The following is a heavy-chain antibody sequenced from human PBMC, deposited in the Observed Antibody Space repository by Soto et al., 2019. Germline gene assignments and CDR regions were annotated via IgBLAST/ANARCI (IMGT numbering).Heavy chain of an antibody. CDR3: ARTVYYDFWSGYNRPFYMDV. CDR1: GYTFTSYD. CDR2: VNPNSGNT. V-gene: IGHV1-8*01. J-gene: IGHJ6*03. Sequence: ASVKVSCKASGYTFTSYDINWVRQATGQGLEWMGWVNPNSGNTGYAQKFQGRVTMTRNTSISTAYMELSSLRSEDTAVYYCARTVYYDFWSGYNRPFYMDVWGKGTTVTVSS. D-gene: IGHD3-3*01.